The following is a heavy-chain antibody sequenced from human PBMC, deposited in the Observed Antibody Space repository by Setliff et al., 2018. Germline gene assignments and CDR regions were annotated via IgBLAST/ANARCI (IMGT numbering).Heavy chain of an antibody. Sequence: ASVKVSCKASGYTFTNYGITWVRQAPGQGLEWMAWISAYDGNTRFAQNFQGRVTLTTDTPTSTAYMELRGLISDDTAVYYCARSPPNRGSGSGWYGDFWGQGSLVTVSS. CDR2: ISAYDGNT. CDR3: ARSPPNRGSGSGWYGDF. V-gene: IGHV1-18*01. CDR1: GYTFTNYG. J-gene: IGHJ4*02. D-gene: IGHD6-19*01.